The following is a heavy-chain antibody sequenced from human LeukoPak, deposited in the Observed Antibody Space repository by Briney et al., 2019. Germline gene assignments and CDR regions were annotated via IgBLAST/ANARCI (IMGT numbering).Heavy chain of an antibody. J-gene: IGHJ3*02. CDR2: IYYSGST. D-gene: IGHD4-17*01. CDR1: GGSISSSSYY. V-gene: IGHV4-31*03. Sequence: PSETLSLTCTVSGGSISSSSYYWGWIRQHPGKGLEWIGYIYYSGSTYYNPSLKSRVTISVDTSKNQFSLKLSSVTAADTAVYYCASPYDYGDYEGAFDIWGQGTMVTVSS. CDR3: ASPYDYGDYEGAFDI.